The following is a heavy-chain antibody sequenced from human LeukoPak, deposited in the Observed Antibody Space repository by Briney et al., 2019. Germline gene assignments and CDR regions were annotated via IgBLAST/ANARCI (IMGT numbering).Heavy chain of an antibody. D-gene: IGHD3-16*01. V-gene: IGHV4-39*01. CDR2: IYYSGST. CDR3: ARRGSGYWYFDL. Sequence: SETLSLTCTVSGGSLSSSSYYWGWIRQPPGKGLEWIGSIYYSGSTYYNPSLKSRVTISVDTSKNQCSLKLGSVTAADTAVYYCARRGSGYWYFDLWGRGTLVTVSS. CDR1: GGSLSSSSYY. J-gene: IGHJ2*01.